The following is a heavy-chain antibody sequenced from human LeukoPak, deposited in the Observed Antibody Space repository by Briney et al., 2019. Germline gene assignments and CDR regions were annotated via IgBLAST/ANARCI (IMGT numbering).Heavy chain of an antibody. V-gene: IGHV4-34*01. CDR1: GGSFSGYY. CDR3: ARHASGYGGHSYFDF. CDR2: INHSGST. D-gene: IGHD4-23*01. Sequence: SETLSLTCAVYGGSFSGYYWSWIRQPPGKGLEWIGEINHSGSTNYNPSLKSRVTISVDTSKNQFSLELSSVTAADTAVYYCARHASGYGGHSYFDFWGQGTLVTVSS. J-gene: IGHJ4*02.